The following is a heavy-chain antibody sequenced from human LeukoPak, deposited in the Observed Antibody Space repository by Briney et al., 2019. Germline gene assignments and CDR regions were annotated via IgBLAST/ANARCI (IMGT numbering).Heavy chain of an antibody. D-gene: IGHD6-19*01. CDR3: AREDSSGWYFDY. CDR2: IYHSGST. V-gene: IGHV4-38-2*02. CDR1: GSSFSSRYY. Sequence: PSVTLSLTCTVSGSSFSSRYYWGWIRQPPGKGLEWIGSIYHSGSTYYNPSLKSRFTISVDTSKNQFSLKLSSVTAADTAVYYCAREDSSGWYFDYWGQGTLVTVSS. J-gene: IGHJ4*02.